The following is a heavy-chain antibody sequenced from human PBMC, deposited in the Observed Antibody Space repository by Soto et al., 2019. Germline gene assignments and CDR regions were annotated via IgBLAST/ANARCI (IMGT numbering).Heavy chain of an antibody. CDR3: ARVPFGVGEWFDP. Sequence: QVQLQESGPGLVKPSQTLSLTCTVSGGSISSDGYYWSWIRQFPGKGLEWIGYIYNTGATYYNPSLKSRLTTSFGTSKNQFSLKLTSVTAAVPAVYYCARVPFGVGEWFDPWGQGTLVTVSS. D-gene: IGHD3-10*01. J-gene: IGHJ5*02. V-gene: IGHV4-31*03. CDR2: IYNTGAT. CDR1: GGSISSDGYY.